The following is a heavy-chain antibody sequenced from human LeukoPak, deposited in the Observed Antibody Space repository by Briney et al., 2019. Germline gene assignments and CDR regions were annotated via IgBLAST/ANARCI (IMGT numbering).Heavy chain of an antibody. CDR3: ARNTSSSPWFDP. CDR1: GGSISSYH. J-gene: IGHJ5*02. V-gene: IGHV4-59*01. D-gene: IGHD6-6*01. CDR2: MYNTGST. Sequence: PSETLSLTCTASGGSISSYHWTWMRQAPWKGLEWIGYMYNTGSTNYNPSLKSRVTISVDTSKNQFSLEVTSVTAADTAVYYCARNTSSSPWFDPWDQGTLVTVSS.